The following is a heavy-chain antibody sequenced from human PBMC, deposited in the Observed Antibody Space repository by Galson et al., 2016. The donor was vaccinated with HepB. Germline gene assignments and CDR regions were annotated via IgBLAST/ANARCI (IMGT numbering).Heavy chain of an antibody. D-gene: IGHD6-13*01. V-gene: IGHV3-23*01. CDR1: GFIFSNHA. CDR2: ISGGSIGI. CDR3: AKAAGRAADGLNFDS. J-gene: IGHJ4*02. Sequence: LRLSCAASGFIFSNHAMSWVRQAPGKGREWVSGISGGSIGIYYAVPVRGRFTISRDNSKNTLYPQMNSLGVEDTGVYYCAKAAGRAADGLNFDSWGQGTLVSVSS.